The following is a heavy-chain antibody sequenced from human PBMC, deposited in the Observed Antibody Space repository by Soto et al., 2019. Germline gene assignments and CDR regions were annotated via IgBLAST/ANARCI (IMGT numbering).Heavy chain of an antibody. J-gene: IGHJ4*02. D-gene: IGHD3-9*01. V-gene: IGHV3-30*03. CDR3: VRVFDTYYFDL. CDR2: ISYDGSNK. Sequence: PGGSLRLSCAASGFTFSSYGMHWVRQAPGKGLEWVAVISYDGSNKYYADSVKGRFTISRDNSKKTLYLQTNSLRAEDTAVYYCVRVFDTYYFDLWGQGNMVTVSS. CDR1: GFTFSSYG.